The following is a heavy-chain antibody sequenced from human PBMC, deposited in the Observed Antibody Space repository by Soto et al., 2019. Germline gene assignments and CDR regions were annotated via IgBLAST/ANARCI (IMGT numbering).Heavy chain of an antibody. V-gene: IGHV3-30*03. Sequence: QVQLVESGGGVVQPGRSLRLSCAASGFTFSNYAMHWVRQAPGKGLEWVAVMSYDGSTQYYADSVKGRFTISRDNSKNTLHLQMNSLRGEDTAVYYCARNDYGDHGYFEYWGQGTLVTVSS. CDR1: GFTFSNYA. D-gene: IGHD4-17*01. CDR2: MSYDGSTQ. CDR3: ARNDYGDHGYFEY. J-gene: IGHJ4*02.